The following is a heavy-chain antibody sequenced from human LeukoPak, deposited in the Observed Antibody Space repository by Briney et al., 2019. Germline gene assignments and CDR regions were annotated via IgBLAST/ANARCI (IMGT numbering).Heavy chain of an antibody. D-gene: IGHD2-15*01. V-gene: IGHV4-61*05. CDR1: GGSISSSNYY. CDR3: ARRYCSGSSCYSAFDY. J-gene: IGHJ4*02. Sequence: SETLSLTCTVSGGSISSSNYYWSWIRQPPGEGLEWIGYIYYSGSTNYNPSLKSRLTMSVDTSKNQFSLKLSSVTAADTAVYYCARRYCSGSSCYSAFDYWGQGTLVTVSS. CDR2: IYYSGST.